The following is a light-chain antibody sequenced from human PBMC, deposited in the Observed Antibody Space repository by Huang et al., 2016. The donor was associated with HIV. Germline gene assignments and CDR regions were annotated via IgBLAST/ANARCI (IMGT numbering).Light chain of an antibody. CDR2: GAS. J-gene: IGKJ2*01. Sequence: EIVLTQSPGNLALSPVDRATLSCRASQNVSGSKLAWDQQKPGQAPRLFIYGASSRATGIPDRFTGGGSGTDFTLTINRLEPEDFAVYYCQRYGSSYTFGQGTKLENK. V-gene: IGKV3-20*01. CDR1: QNVSGSK. CDR3: QRYGSSYT.